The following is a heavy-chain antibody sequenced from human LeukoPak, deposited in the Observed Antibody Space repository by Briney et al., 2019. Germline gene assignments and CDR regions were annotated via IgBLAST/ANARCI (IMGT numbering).Heavy chain of an antibody. CDR1: GFTFNNYR. D-gene: IGHD1-26*01. J-gene: IGHJ4*02. CDR2: INRDGSEK. V-gene: IGHV3-7*04. CDR3: ARRSGSYLFGFDY. Sequence: GGSLTLSCTASGFTFNNYRMAWLRQAPGKGLEWVANINRDGSEKYYVDSVKGRFTIPGDNAKTPLYLQMNSLRAEDTAVYYGARRSGSYLFGFDYWGQGTLVTVSS.